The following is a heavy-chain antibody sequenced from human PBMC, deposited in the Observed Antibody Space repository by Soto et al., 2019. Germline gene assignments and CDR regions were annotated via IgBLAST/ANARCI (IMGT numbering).Heavy chain of an antibody. J-gene: IGHJ6*02. D-gene: IGHD3-3*01. CDR2: IDPSDSYT. Sequence: GESLKISCKGSGYSFTSYWISWVRQMPGKGLEWMGRIDPSDSYTNYSPSFQGHVTISADKSISTAYLQWSSLKASDTAMYYCARHELRTAQAYYYGMDVWGQGTTVTVSS. V-gene: IGHV5-10-1*01. CDR3: ARHELRTAQAYYYGMDV. CDR1: GYSFTSYW.